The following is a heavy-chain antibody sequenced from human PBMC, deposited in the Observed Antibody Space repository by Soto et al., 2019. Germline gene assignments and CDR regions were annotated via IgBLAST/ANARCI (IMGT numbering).Heavy chain of an antibody. CDR3: ARAVYRGYSYGPYYYYGMDV. D-gene: IGHD5-18*01. CDR1: GFTFSSYD. V-gene: IGHV3-13*01. CDR2: IGTAGDT. J-gene: IGHJ6*02. Sequence: QAGGSLSLSCAASGFTFSSYDMHWVRQATGKCLEWVSAIGTAGDTYYPGSVKGRFTISRENAKNSLYLQMNSLRAGDTAVYYCARAVYRGYSYGPYYYYGMDVWGQGTTVTVSS.